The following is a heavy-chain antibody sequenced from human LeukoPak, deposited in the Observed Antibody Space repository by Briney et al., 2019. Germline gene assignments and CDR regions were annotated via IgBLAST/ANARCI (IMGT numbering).Heavy chain of an antibody. J-gene: IGHJ5*01. CDR2: IYYSGTT. Sequence: SETLSLTCTVSGGSISSHYWSWIRQSPGKGLEWIGYIYYSGTTNYNPSLKSRVTISLDASKSQFSLKLTSVTAADTAVYHCARKSSGWFDSWGRGTQVTVSS. V-gene: IGHV4-59*11. D-gene: IGHD3-10*01. CDR3: ARKSSGWFDS. CDR1: GGSISSHY.